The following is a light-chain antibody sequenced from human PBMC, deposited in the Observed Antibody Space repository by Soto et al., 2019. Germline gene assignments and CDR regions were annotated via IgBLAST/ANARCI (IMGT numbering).Light chain of an antibody. Sequence: EVVLTQSPATLSLSPGERATLSCRASQSVSSYLAWYQHKPGQTPRLLIFDASNRATGIPVRFSGSGSGTDFTLTISSLEPEDFAVYYCQQYAGSPRTFGQGTKVDIK. CDR1: QSVSSY. V-gene: IGKV3-11*01. CDR2: DAS. J-gene: IGKJ1*01. CDR3: QQYAGSPRT.